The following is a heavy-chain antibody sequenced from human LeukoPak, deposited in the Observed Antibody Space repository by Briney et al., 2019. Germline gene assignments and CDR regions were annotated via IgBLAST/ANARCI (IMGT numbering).Heavy chain of an antibody. CDR3: ARGEIDWLFYFDN. CDR1: GFIFSSYG. D-gene: IGHD3-9*01. CDR2: ISYDGGNK. V-gene: IGHV3-30*03. J-gene: IGHJ4*02. Sequence: PGGSLRLSCAASGFIFSSYGMHWVRQAPGKGLEWVAVISYDGGNKYYADSVKGRFTISRDNSKNTLYLQMNSLRAEDTAVYYCARGEIDWLFYFDNWGQGTLVTVSS.